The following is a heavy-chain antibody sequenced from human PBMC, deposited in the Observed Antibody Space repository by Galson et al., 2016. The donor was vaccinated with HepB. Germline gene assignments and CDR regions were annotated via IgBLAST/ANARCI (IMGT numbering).Heavy chain of an antibody. CDR1: GFSLTNYY. CDR2: IDLSGGST. J-gene: IGHJ6*02. Sequence: SVKVSCKASGFSLTNYYLHWVRQAPGQGLEWMGVIDLSGGSTTYAQKFQGRVAWTWDPSTSTVYMELSSLRSEDTAMYYCARDILRETPNSYYYGMDVWGQGTRVTVAS. D-gene: IGHD4-23*01. V-gene: IGHV1-46*01. CDR3: ARDILRETPNSYYYGMDV.